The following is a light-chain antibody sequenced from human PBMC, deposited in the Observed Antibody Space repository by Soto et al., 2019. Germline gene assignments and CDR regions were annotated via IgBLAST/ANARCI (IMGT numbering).Light chain of an antibody. CDR3: QQYNNWPPYT. Sequence: EIVMTQSPATLSVSPGERATLSCRASQSVSSNLAWYQQKPGQAPRLLIYGASTRATGIPARFSGSGSGTEFTLTFSNLQSEDFAVYYGQQYNNWPPYTFGQGTKLEIK. J-gene: IGKJ2*01. CDR2: GAS. CDR1: QSVSSN. V-gene: IGKV3-15*01.